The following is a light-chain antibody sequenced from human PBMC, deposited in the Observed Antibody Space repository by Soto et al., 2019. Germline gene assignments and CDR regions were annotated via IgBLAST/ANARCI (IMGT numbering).Light chain of an antibody. CDR2: GAS. V-gene: IGKV3-20*01. J-gene: IGKJ1*01. Sequence: TQSPGTLSVSPGERATLSCRASQSVSSSYLAWYQQKPGQAPRLLIYGASSRATGISDRFSGSGSGTDFTLTISRLEPEDFAVYYCQQYGSSPRTFGQGTKV. CDR1: QSVSSSY. CDR3: QQYGSSPRT.